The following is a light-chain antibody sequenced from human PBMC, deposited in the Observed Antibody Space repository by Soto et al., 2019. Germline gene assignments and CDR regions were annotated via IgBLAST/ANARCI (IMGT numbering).Light chain of an antibody. CDR1: QGINSY. J-gene: IGKJ3*01. CDR3: QQINSYPQVT. CDR2: AAS. V-gene: IGKV1-9*01. Sequence: IQLTQSPSSLSASVGDRVTITCRASQGINSYLAWYQQKPGKAPKLLIYAASTLQSGVPSRFSGSGSGTDFTLTISSLQAEDFATYYCQQINSYPQVTVGPGTKVDIK.